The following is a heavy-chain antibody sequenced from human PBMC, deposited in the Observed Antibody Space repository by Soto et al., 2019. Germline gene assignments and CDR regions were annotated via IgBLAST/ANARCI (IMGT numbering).Heavy chain of an antibody. CDR1: GFTFGSYA. CDR3: ARNEPCWGSYRCREIFFDC. V-gene: IGHV3-23*01. J-gene: IGHJ4*02. D-gene: IGHD3-16*02. Sequence: GGSLRLSCAASGFTFGSYAMSWVRQAPGKGLEWVSAISGSGGSTYYADSVKGRFTISRDNSKNTLYLQMNSLRAEDTAVYYCARNEPCWGSYRCREIFFDCWGQGTLVTVSS. CDR2: ISGSGGST.